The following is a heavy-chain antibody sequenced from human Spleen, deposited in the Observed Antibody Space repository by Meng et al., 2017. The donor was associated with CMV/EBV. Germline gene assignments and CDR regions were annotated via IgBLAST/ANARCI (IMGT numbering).Heavy chain of an antibody. CDR1: GFTFSSYA. CDR2: VYSVGGTT. V-gene: IGHV3-23*03. D-gene: IGHD2-2*01. CDR3: ARASGDIVVVPAAIPKKGPDY. Sequence: GESLKISCVTSGFTFSSYAMSWVRQAPGKGLEWVSVVYSVGGTTHYADSVRGRFTISRDNSKNTLYLQMNSLRAEDTAVYYCARASGDIVVVPAAIPKKGPDYWGQGTLVTVSS. J-gene: IGHJ4*02.